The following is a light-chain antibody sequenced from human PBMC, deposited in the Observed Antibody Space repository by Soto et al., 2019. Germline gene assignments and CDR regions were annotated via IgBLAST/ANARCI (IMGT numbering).Light chain of an antibody. Sequence: EIVLAQSPGTLSLSPGERATLSCRASQSVSNSYLAWYQQKPGQAPRLLIYGASSRATGIPARFSGRGSGTDFTLTISRLEPEDFAVYYCQQYGSLPYTFGQGTKLEIK. CDR3: QQYGSLPYT. J-gene: IGKJ2*01. V-gene: IGKV3-20*01. CDR2: GAS. CDR1: QSVSNSY.